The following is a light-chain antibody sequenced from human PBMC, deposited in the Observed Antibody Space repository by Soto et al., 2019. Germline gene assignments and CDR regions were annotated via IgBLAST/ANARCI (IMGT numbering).Light chain of an antibody. V-gene: IGKV1-39*01. CDR3: QQSFNTPRT. CDR1: QGISKY. J-gene: IGKJ5*01. Sequence: DLQMTQFPSSLSASVGDRVTITCRASQGISKYLNWYQQKPGTAPKLLIYSAFDLHSGVPSRFSGSRSGTDFTLTITNLQPEDFATSYCQQSFNTPRTFGQGTRL. CDR2: SAF.